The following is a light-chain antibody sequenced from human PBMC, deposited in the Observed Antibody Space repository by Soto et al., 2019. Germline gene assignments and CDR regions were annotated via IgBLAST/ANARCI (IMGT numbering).Light chain of an antibody. J-gene: IGLJ3*02. CDR2: DVN. CDR3: PSWTTGTTMM. CDR1: SSDIGAYNY. Sequence: QSALTQPASVSGSPGPSITISCTGTSSDIGAYNYVSWYQQHPGKAPKLMIYDVNIRPSGVSNRFSGSKSGNTASLTISGLQAEDEADYYCPSWTTGTTMMFGEGTKVTVL. V-gene: IGLV2-14*03.